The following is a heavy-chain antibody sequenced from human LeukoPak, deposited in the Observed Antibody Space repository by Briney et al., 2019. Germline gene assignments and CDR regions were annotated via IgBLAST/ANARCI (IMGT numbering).Heavy chain of an antibody. D-gene: IGHD4-23*01. V-gene: IGHV3-15*01. J-gene: IGHJ4*02. CDR2: IKSKTDGGTT. Sequence: GGSLRLSCAASGFTFSNAWMSWVRQAPGKGLEWVGCIKSKTDGGTTDYAAPVKGRFTISRDDSKNTLYLQMNSLKTEDTAVYYCSSDFYGGNIVDYWGQGTLVTVSS. CDR3: SSDFYGGNIVDY. CDR1: GFTFSNAW.